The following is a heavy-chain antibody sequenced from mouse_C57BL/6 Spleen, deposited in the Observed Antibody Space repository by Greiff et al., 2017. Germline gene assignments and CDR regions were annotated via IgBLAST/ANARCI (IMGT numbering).Heavy chain of an antibody. Sequence: QVQLQQPGAELVRPGSSVKLSCKASGYTFTSYWMDWVKQRPGQGLEWIGNIYPSDSETHYNQKFKDKATLTVDKSSSTAYMQLRSLTSEDAAVYYCARDSAGYPRGFAYWGQGTLVTVAA. D-gene: IGHD3-2*02. CDR3: ARDSAGYPRGFAY. CDR1: GYTFTSYW. CDR2: IYPSDSET. J-gene: IGHJ3*01. V-gene: IGHV1-61*01.